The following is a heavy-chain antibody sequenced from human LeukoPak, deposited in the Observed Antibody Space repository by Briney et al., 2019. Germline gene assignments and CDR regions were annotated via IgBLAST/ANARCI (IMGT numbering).Heavy chain of an antibody. J-gene: IGHJ6*03. CDR3: ASYSNCSSTSCYYDYYYYYMDV. CDR2: IIPIFGTA. CDR1: GGTFSSYA. Sequence: GASVKVSCKASGGTFSSYAISWVRQAPGQGLEWMGGIIPIFGTANYAQKFQGRVTITADKSTSTAYMELSSLRSEDTAVYYCASYSNCSSTSCYYDYYYYYMDVWGKGTTVTVSS. V-gene: IGHV1-69*06. D-gene: IGHD2-2*01.